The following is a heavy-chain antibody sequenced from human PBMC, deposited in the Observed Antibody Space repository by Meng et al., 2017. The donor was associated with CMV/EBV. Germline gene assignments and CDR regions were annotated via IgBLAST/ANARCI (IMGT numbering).Heavy chain of an antibody. CDR3: ARGSGYSCGYYYYYYGMDV. Sequence: SETLSLTCAVYGGSFSGYYWSWIRQPPGKGLEWIGEINHSGSTNYNPSLKSRVTISVDTSKNQFSLKLSSVTAADTAVYYCARGSGYSCGYYYYYYGMDVWGQGTTVTVSS. CDR2: INHSGST. V-gene: IGHV4-34*01. J-gene: IGHJ6*02. CDR1: GGSFSGYY. D-gene: IGHD5-18*01.